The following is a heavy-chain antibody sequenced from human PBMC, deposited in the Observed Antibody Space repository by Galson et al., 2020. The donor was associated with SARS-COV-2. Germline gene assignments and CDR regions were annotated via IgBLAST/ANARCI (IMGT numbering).Heavy chain of an antibody. D-gene: IGHD7-27*01. CDR3: ARGDMGNDYFDY. Sequence: ALHGESLKISCAASGFTLSSYWMHWVRQAPGKGLVWVSRIYSEGSSTSYADSVKGRFTISGDNAKNTLYLQMNSLRAEDTAVYYCARGDMGNDYFDYWGQGTLVTVSS. J-gene: IGHJ4*02. CDR2: IYSEGSST. V-gene: IGHV3-74*01. CDR1: GFTLSSYW.